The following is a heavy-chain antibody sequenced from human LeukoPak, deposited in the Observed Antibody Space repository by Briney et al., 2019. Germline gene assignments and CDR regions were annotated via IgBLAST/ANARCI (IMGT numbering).Heavy chain of an antibody. CDR2: IKSKNVGGTT. Sequence: PGGSLRLSCAASGFTFNNAGMNWVRQAPGKGREWVGRIKSKNVGGTTDYAAPVKGRFTISRDDSKNTVYLQMNSLKIEDTAVYYCTSHAAFDPWGQGTLVTVSS. J-gene: IGHJ5*02. CDR1: GFTFNNAG. V-gene: IGHV3-15*01. CDR3: TSHAAFDP.